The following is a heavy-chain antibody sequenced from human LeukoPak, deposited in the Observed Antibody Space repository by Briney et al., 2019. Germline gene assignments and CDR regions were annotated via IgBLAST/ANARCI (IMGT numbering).Heavy chain of an antibody. CDR1: GGSISYYY. V-gene: IGHV4-59*01. CDR3: ARGGTYNDILSFDP. Sequence: SETLSLTCTVSGGSISYYYWTWIRQSPGKGLEWIGQIYYTGRTYYNPSLERRVTISLDTSRSQFSLIMTSVTAADTAVYYCARGGTYNDILSFDPWGQGTLVSVSS. D-gene: IGHD3-9*01. CDR2: IYYTGRT. J-gene: IGHJ5*02.